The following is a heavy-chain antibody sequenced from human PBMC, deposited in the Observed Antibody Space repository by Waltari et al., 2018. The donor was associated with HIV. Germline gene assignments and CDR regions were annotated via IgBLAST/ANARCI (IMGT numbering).Heavy chain of an antibody. CDR3: ARVARGLRQGSFDI. CDR1: GFTLRDYY. V-gene: IGHV3-11*05. D-gene: IGHD2-15*01. Sequence: QVHLVESGGDLVKPGGSLRLSCVGSGFTLRDYYMPWIRQAPGKGVGGVSYIAVSSAYTNYGDSVKGRFTMSRDDAKKALFLQISSLRPEDTAVYYCARVARGLRQGSFDIWGQGTMVTVSS. J-gene: IGHJ3*02. CDR2: IAVSSAYT.